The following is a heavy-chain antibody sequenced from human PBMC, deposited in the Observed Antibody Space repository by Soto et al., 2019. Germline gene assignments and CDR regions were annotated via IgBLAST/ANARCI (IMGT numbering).Heavy chain of an antibody. CDR3: ARDPHYSENIDYLDV. J-gene: IGHJ4*01. V-gene: IGHV4-38-2*02. CDR1: GYTFNSGVYF. Sequence: SETLSLSCAASGYTFNSGVYFWSCNRQRPGKGLEWIGSVFHSGTTYSNPSLKSRITISVDTSKNQFSQDLRSVTAADTAVYYCARDPHYSENIDYLDVWGHGILVTVSS. CDR2: VFHSGTT. D-gene: IGHD3-22*01.